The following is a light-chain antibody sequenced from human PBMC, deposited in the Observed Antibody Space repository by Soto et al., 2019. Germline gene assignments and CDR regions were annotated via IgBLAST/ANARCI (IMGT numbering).Light chain of an antibody. J-gene: IGKJ4*01. CDR3: QQRSNWPLT. V-gene: IGKV3-11*01. CDR1: QRVSSY. Sequence: EIVLTQSPATLSLSPGERATLSCRASQRVSSYLAWYQQKPGQAPRLLIYDASNRATGIPARFSGSGSGTXXXXXXXSLEPEDFAVYYCQQRSNWPLTFGGGTKVEIK. CDR2: DAS.